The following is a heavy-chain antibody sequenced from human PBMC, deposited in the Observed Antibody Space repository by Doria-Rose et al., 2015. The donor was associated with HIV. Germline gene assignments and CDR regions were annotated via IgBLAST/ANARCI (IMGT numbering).Heavy chain of an antibody. CDR2: ISWNSDTI. CDR1: GFMFDDYA. V-gene: IGHV3-9*01. CDR3: TKRRGVTDIDPFDI. Sequence: VQLVQSGGGLLQPGRALRLSCAASGFMFDDYAMHWVRLTPGKGLEWVAGISWNSDTIDYADSVKGRFTISRDNAKNSLYLQMNSLRAEDTALYYCTKRRGVTDIDPFDIWGQGTMVIVPS. D-gene: IGHD2-21*02. J-gene: IGHJ3*02.